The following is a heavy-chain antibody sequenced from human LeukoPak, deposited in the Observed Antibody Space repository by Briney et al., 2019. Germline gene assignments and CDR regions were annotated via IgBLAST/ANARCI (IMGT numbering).Heavy chain of an antibody. CDR3: ARQYGSGSSYTPVVDL. D-gene: IGHD3-10*01. Sequence: PSETLSLTCTVSGGSISSHYYWIWIRQPPGKGLEWLGSIYYSGSTYYNPSLKSRVTISVDTSKNQFSLKLSSLTAAETAVYYCARQYGSGSSYTPVVDLWGQGTLVTVSS. CDR1: GGSISSHYY. V-gene: IGHV4-39*01. J-gene: IGHJ4*02. CDR2: IYYSGST.